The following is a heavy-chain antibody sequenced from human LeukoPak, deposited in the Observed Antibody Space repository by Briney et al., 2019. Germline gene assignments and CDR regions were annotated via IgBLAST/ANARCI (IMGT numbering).Heavy chain of an antibody. J-gene: IGHJ6*03. D-gene: IGHD3-10*01. CDR3: ARAGRFSNYDFYYHMDV. CDR1: GGTFTSYA. CDR2: SIPNFRTA. V-gene: IGHV1-69*05. Sequence: SVKVSCKASGGTFTSYAISWVRQAPGQGLQYLGGSIPNFRTAKYAQNFQDRVTISTDETTAYMELSSLTSEDTAVYYCARAGRFSNYDFYYHMDVWGKGTTVIVSS.